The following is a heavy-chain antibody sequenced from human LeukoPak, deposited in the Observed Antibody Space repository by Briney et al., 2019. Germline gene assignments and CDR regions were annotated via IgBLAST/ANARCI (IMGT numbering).Heavy chain of an antibody. CDR3: ARDQHSTSLSYMDV. J-gene: IGHJ6*03. CDR1: GFTFSNYA. V-gene: IGHV3-23*01. Sequence: GGSLRLSCAASGFTFSNYAMNWDRQAPGKGLEWVSDITGSGAVTYYGDSMKGRVTTSRDNSKNTVYLHMTSLRAEDTAVYFCARDQHSTSLSYMDVWGDGTTVTVSS. CDR2: ITGSGAVT. D-gene: IGHD6-6*01.